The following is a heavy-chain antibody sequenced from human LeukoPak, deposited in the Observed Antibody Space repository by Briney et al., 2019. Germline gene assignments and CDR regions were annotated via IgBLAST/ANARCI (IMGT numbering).Heavy chain of an antibody. D-gene: IGHD3-9*01. CDR1: GGSISSYY. J-gene: IGHJ6*02. CDR2: IYTSGST. Sequence: SETLSLTCTVSGGSISSYYWSWIRQPAGEGLEWIGRIYTSGSTNYNPSLKSRVTMSVDTSKNQFSLKLSSVTAADTAVYYCARDQAIRSGYYSYYYYYGMDVWGQGTTVTVSS. CDR3: ARDQAIRSGYYSYYYYYGMDV. V-gene: IGHV4-4*07.